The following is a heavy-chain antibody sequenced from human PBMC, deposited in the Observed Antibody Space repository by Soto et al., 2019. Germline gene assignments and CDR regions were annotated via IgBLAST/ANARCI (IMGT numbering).Heavy chain of an antibody. V-gene: IGHV1-69*08. J-gene: IGHJ6*03. Sequence: QVQLVQSGAEVKKPGSSVKVSCKASGGTFSSYTISWVRQAPGQGLEWMGRIIPILGIANYAQKYQGRVTNNAHKSTNTADMELNSLRSEDTAVYYCARDPTRIAALMGVWGKGTTVTVAS. CDR1: GGTFSSYT. CDR2: IIPILGIA. CDR3: ARDPTRIAALMGV. D-gene: IGHD6-6*01.